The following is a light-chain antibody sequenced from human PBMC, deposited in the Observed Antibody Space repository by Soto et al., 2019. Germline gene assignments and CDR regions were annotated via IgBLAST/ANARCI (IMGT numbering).Light chain of an antibody. CDR2: SAS. Sequence: DIQMTQSPSSLSASVGDRVTITCRASQGIRNDLGWYQQKPTKAPKRLIYSASSLQSRVQQRFSRSGFGTVLTLTIRGLRPEDFVTYYFLQNSTSPLTFGGGT. CDR1: QGIRND. CDR3: LQNSTSPLT. J-gene: IGKJ4*01. V-gene: IGKV1-17*01.